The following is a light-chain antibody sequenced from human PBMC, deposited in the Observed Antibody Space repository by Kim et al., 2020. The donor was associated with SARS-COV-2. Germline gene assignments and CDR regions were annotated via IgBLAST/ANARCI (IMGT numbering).Light chain of an antibody. CDR2: DVS. J-gene: IGLJ2*01. CDR3: CSSAGDYTLI. Sequence: GQSVAISCTGTSTDVGAYTHVSWYQQHPGKAPKLMLYDVSNRPSGVPDRFSGSKSGNTASLTISGVQAEDEADYYCCSSAGDYTLIFGGGTQLTVL. CDR1: STDVGAYTH. V-gene: IGLV2-11*03.